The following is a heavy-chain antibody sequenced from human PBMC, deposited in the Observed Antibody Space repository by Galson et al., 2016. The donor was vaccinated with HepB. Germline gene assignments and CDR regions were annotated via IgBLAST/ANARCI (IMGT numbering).Heavy chain of an antibody. CDR1: GYAFGTCG. J-gene: IGHJ4*02. D-gene: IGHD4/OR15-4a*01. Sequence: SVKVSCKASGYAFGTCGISWVRRTPGHGLEWIGWISNYNGRTKYAQKFQGRVSMATETSTNTASMDLRSLTFDDTAVYYCARTHANSALLSSQLDVWGQGSLVTVSS. V-gene: IGHV1-18*04. CDR3: ARTHANSALLSSQLDV. CDR2: ISNYNGRT.